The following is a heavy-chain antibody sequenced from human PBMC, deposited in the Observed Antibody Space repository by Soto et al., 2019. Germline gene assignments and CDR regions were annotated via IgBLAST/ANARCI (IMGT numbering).Heavy chain of an antibody. D-gene: IGHD3-3*01. CDR3: ARVINCRTRNYDFWSGYSTWFDP. CDR1: GYTFTSYY. CDR2: INPSGGST. V-gene: IGHV1-46*01. Sequence: GASVKVSCKASGYTFTSYYMHWVRQAPGQGLEWMGIINPSGGSTSYAQKFQGRVTMSRDTSTSTVYMELSSLRSEDTAVYYGARVINCRTRNYDFWSGYSTWFDPWGQGTLVTVSS. J-gene: IGHJ5*02.